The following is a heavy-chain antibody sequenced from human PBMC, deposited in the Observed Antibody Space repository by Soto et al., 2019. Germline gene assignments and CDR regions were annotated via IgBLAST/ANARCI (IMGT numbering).Heavy chain of an antibody. CDR3: ATGPGGEWELPGD. CDR2: FDPEDGET. D-gene: IGHD1-26*01. CDR1: GYTVIELS. V-gene: IGHV1-24*01. J-gene: IGHJ4*02. Sequence: QVQLVQSGAEVKKPGASVKVSCKVSGYTVIELSIHWVRQAPGKGLEWMGGFDPEDGETTYAQKFQGRFTITEDRTTDTAYMELRSLRSDDTAVYYCATGPGGEWELPGDWGQGTLVTVSS.